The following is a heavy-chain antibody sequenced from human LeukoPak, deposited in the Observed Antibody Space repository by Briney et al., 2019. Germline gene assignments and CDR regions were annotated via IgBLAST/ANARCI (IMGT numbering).Heavy chain of an antibody. CDR1: GFTLTNYA. D-gene: IGHD1-26*01. V-gene: IGHV3-23*01. CDR2: ISDSGGTT. CDR3: AKNSGSYCWDWFDP. J-gene: IGHJ5*02. Sequence: GGSLRLSCAASGFTLTNYAMSWVRQAPGKGLEWVSVISDSGGTTYYADSVKGRFTISRDNSKNTPYLQMNSLRAEDTAIYYCAKNSGSYCWDWFDPWGQGTLVTVSS.